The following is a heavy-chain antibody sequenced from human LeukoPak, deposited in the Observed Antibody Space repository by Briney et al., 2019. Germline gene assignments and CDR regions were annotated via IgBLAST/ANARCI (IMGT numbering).Heavy chain of an antibody. D-gene: IGHD2-21*02. CDR1: GFTFSSYR. Sequence: GSLRLSCAASGFTFSSYRMSWIRQPPGKGLEWIGYIYYSGSTNYNPSLKSRVTISVDTSKNQFSLKLSSVTAADTAVYYCASVVVTAIRGGRYNWFDPWGQGTLVTVSS. CDR2: IYYSGST. CDR3: ASVVVTAIRGGRYNWFDP. V-gene: IGHV4-59*01. J-gene: IGHJ5*02.